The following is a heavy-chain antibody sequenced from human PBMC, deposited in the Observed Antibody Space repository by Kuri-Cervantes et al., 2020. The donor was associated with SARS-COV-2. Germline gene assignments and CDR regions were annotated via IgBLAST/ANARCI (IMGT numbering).Heavy chain of an antibody. CDR3: MRGPPKQGR. CDR1: GFTFSSYW. V-gene: IGHV3-66*01. J-gene: IGHJ4*02. CDR2: IHSNGDT. Sequence: GGSLRLSCAASGFTFSSYWMHWVRQAPGKGLEWVSLIHSNGDTQYADSVKGRFTISRDSFKNTMYLQMNSLRVEDTAVYYCMRGPPKQGRWGQGTLVTVSS.